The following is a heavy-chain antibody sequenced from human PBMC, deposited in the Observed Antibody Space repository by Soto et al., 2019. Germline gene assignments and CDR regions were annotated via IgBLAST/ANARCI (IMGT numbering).Heavy chain of an antibody. V-gene: IGHV4-59*01. D-gene: IGHD3-3*01. J-gene: IGHJ6*03. CDR2: IYYSGST. Sequence: SETLSLTCTVSGGSISSYYWSWIRQPPGKGLEWIGYIYYSGSTNYNPSLKSRVTISVDTSKNQFSLKLSSVTAADTAVYYCASTIFGVAHYYYYYMDVWGKGTTVTVS. CDR1: GGSISSYY. CDR3: ASTIFGVAHYYYYYMDV.